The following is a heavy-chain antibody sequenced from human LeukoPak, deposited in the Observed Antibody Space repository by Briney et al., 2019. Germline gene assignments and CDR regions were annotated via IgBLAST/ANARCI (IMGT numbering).Heavy chain of an antibody. CDR2: ISAYNGNT. V-gene: IGHV1-18*01. CDR1: GYTFTSYG. J-gene: IGHJ4*02. Sequence: GASVKVSCKASGYTFTSYGISWVRQAPGQGLEWMGWISAYNGNTNYAQKLQGRVTMTTDTSTSTAYMELRSLRSDDTAMYYCARELGGNYYDSSGYYRYWGQGTLVTVSS. CDR3: ARELGGNYYDSSGYYRY. D-gene: IGHD3-22*01.